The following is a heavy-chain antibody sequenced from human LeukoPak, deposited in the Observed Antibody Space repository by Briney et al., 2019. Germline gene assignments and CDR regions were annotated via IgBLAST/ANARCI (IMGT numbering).Heavy chain of an antibody. CDR1: GFTFSSYA. J-gene: IGHJ4*02. Sequence: GGSLRLSCAASGFTFSSYAMHWVRQAPGKGLEWVAVISYDGSNKYYADSVKGRFTISRDSSKNTLYLQMNSLRAEDTAVYYCARDWRDFDYWGQGTLVTVSS. CDR2: ISYDGSNK. V-gene: IGHV3-30-3*01. CDR3: ARDWRDFDY.